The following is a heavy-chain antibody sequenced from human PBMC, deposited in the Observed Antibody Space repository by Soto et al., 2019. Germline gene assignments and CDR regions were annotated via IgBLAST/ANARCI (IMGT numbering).Heavy chain of an antibody. CDR3: LTAPVVWTY. CDR2: IYSGGTT. D-gene: IGHD1-1*01. Sequence: PGGSLRLSCAASGFTFSSYGMHWVRQAPDKGLEWVSIIYSGGTTYYADSVKGRFTISRDNSKNTLYLQMNSLRVEDTAVYYCLTAPVVWTYWGQGTLVTVSS. J-gene: IGHJ4*02. CDR1: GFTFSSYG. V-gene: IGHV3-NL1*01.